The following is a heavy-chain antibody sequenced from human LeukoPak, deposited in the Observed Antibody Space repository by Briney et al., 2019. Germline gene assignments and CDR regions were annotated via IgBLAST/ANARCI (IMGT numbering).Heavy chain of an antibody. V-gene: IGHV1-2*02. J-gene: IGHJ6*03. Sequence: ASMKVSCKASGYTFTGYYMHWVRQAPGQGPEWMRWINPNSGGTNYAQKFQGRVTMTRDTSISTAYMELSRLRSDDTAVYYCARDPIAARPFGYYYYMDVWGKGTTVTVSS. CDR1: GYTFTGYY. CDR3: ARDPIAARPFGYYYYMDV. CDR2: INPNSGGT. D-gene: IGHD6-6*01.